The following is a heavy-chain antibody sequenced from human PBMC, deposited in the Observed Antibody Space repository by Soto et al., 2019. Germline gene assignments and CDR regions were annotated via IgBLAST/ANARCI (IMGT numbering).Heavy chain of an antibody. CDR2: IYFNGNT. J-gene: IGHJ4*02. CDR3: ARDKITGLFDY. CDR1: GGSISGYY. D-gene: IGHD2-8*02. V-gene: IGHV4-59*13. Sequence: PSETLSLTCAVSGGSISGYYWTWIRQPPGKGLEWIGHIYFNGNTQYNPSLKSRVTISVDTSKNQFSLTLSSVTAADTAVYYCARDKITGLFDYWGQGTLVTVSS.